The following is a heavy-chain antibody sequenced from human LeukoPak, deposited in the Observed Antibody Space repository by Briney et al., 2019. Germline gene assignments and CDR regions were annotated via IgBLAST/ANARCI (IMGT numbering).Heavy chain of an antibody. D-gene: IGHD3-16*01. J-gene: IGHJ4*02. CDR1: GGSFSGYY. V-gene: IGHV4-34*01. CDR2: INHSGST. CDR3: ASGQGGVDY. Sequence: SETLSLTCAVYGGSFSGYYWSWIRQPPGKGLEWIGEINHSGSTNYNPSLKSRVTISVDTSKNQFSLKLSSVTAADTAVYYCASGQGGVDYWGQGTLVTVSS.